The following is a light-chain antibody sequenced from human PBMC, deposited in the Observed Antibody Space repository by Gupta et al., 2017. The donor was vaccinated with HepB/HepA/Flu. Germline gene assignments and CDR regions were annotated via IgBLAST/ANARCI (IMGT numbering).Light chain of an antibody. CDR3: QTWGTGGV. Sequence: QLVLTQSPSASASLGASVKLTCTLSSGHSSYAIAWHQQQPEKGPRYLMKLNSDGSHSKGDGIPDRFSGSSSGAERYLTISSLQSEDEADYYWQTWGTGGVFGGGTKLTVL. J-gene: IGLJ3*02. CDR2: LNSDGSH. CDR1: SGHSSYA. V-gene: IGLV4-69*01.